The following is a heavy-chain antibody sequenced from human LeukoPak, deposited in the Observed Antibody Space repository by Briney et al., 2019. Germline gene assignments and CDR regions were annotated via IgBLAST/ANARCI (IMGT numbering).Heavy chain of an antibody. Sequence: SETLSLTCTVSGGSISSYYWSWIRQPPGKGLEWIGYIYYSGSTNYNPSLKSRVIISVDTSKNQFSLKLSSVTAADTAVYYCARTPRYCSGGSCQVNYFDYWGQGTLVTVSS. CDR2: IYYSGST. D-gene: IGHD2-15*01. J-gene: IGHJ4*02. CDR1: GGSISSYY. CDR3: ARTPRYCSGGSCQVNYFDY. V-gene: IGHV4-59*01.